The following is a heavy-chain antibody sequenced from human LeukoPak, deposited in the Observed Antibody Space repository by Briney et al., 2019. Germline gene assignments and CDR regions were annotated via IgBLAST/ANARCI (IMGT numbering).Heavy chain of an antibody. CDR3: ARLIAAAPEMDV. V-gene: IGHV4-34*10. D-gene: IGHD6-25*01. J-gene: IGHJ6*04. CDR2: IHHTGDT. CDR1: GFTFSDYY. Sequence: LRLSCAASGFTFSDYYMSWIRQPPGEGLEWIAYIHHTGDTYSNPSLKSRATMSLDMSKNQFSLKLTSVTAADTAVYYCARLIAAAPEMDVWGKGTTVTVSS.